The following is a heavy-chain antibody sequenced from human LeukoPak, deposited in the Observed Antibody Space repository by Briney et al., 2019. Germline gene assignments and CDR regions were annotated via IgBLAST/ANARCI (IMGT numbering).Heavy chain of an antibody. CDR3: VKRYGDYVGAYTD. D-gene: IGHD4-17*01. V-gene: IGHV3-23*01. Sequence: PGGSLRLSCAASGFTFRSCSMIWVRQAPGKGLQWVSAIGGSGARTDYADSVKGQFTISRDNSKNTLYLQMNSLRAEDMAVYYCVKRYGDYVGAYTDWGQGTLVTVSS. CDR2: IGGSGART. CDR1: GFTFRSCS. J-gene: IGHJ4*02.